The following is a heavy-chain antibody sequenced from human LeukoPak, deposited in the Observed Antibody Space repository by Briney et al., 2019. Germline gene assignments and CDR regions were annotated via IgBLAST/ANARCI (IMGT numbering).Heavy chain of an antibody. CDR3: VKEGEGYDILTGLD. D-gene: IGHD3-9*01. V-gene: IGHV3-23*01. CDR1: GFTFSSYG. CDR2: ISGSGGST. Sequence: GGSLRPSCAASGFTFSSYGMSWVRQAPGKGLEWVSAISGSGGSTYYADSVKGRFTISRDNSKNTLYLEMNRLRAEDTAVYYCVKEGEGYDILTGLDWGQGTLVTVSS. J-gene: IGHJ4*02.